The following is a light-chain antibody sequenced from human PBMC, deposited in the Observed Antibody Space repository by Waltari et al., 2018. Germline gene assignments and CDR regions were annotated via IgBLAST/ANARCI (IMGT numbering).Light chain of an antibody. CDR1: SSDVGGYNY. CDR3: SSYTSSSTGV. CDR2: DVT. V-gene: IGLV2-14*01. Sequence: QSALTQPASVSGSPGQSITISCCGTSSDVGGYNYVSWYQQHPGKAPKLLIYDVTNRPSGVSNRFSDSKSGNTASLTISGLQAEDEADYYCSSYTSSSTGVFGGGTKLTVL. J-gene: IGLJ3*02.